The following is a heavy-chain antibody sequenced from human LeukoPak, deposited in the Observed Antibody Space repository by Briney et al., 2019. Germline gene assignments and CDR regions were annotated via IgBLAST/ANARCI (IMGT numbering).Heavy chain of an antibody. CDR2: INHSGST. V-gene: IGHV4-34*01. J-gene: IGHJ6*03. CDR1: GGSFSGYY. Sequence: SETLSLTCAVYGGSFSGYYWSWIRQAPGKGLEWIGGINHSGSTNYNPSLKSRVTISVDTPKNQFSLKLSSVTAADTAVYYCARDAHYDTAGYYYYYYMDVWGKGTTVTISS. CDR3: ARDAHYDTAGYYYYYYMDV. D-gene: IGHD3-22*01.